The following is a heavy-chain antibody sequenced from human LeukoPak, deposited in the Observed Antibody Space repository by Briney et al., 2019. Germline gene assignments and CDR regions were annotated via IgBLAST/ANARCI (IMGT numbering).Heavy chain of an antibody. Sequence: GRSLRLSCITSGFNFGDYGMSWVRQAPGKGLEWVSFIRSKAYGGTPEYAASVKGRFTILRDDSKSIAYLQMDSLKTEDTALYYCARRGTWSGSIALDYWGQGALVTVSS. CDR3: ARRGTWSGSIALDY. J-gene: IGHJ4*02. V-gene: IGHV3-49*04. CDR2: IRSKAYGGTP. D-gene: IGHD3-10*01. CDR1: GFNFGDYG.